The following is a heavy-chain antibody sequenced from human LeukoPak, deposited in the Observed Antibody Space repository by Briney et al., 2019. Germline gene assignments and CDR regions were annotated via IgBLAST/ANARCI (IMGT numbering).Heavy chain of an antibody. V-gene: IGHV4-38-2*01. Sequence: PSETLSLTCAVSGYSISSGDYWGWIRQPPGKGLEWIGSIYHSGSTYYNPSLKSRVTISVDTSKNQFSLKLSSVTAADTAVYYCARQSYDILTGYFRRVYYYYYMDVWGKGTTVTVSS. J-gene: IGHJ6*03. CDR3: ARQSYDILTGYFRRVYYYYYMDV. CDR2: IYHSGST. D-gene: IGHD3-9*01. CDR1: GYSISSGDY.